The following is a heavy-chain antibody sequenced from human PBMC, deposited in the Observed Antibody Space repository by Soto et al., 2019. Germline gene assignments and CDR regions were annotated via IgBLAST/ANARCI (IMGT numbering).Heavy chain of an antibody. J-gene: IGHJ4*02. Sequence: QVQLVQSGAEVKKPGASVKDSCKASGYTFTSYAIHWVRQAPGQRLEWMGWINAGNCNTKYSQKFQGRVTITRDTSVITAYMELSSLRSEDTAVYYCARGLGIYYFDYWGQGTLVTVSS. CDR1: GYTFTSYA. D-gene: IGHD1-26*01. CDR3: ARGLGIYYFDY. V-gene: IGHV1-3*01. CDR2: INAGNCNT.